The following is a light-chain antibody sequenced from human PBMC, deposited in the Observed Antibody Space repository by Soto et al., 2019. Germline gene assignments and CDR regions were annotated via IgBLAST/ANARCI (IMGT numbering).Light chain of an antibody. CDR1: QSISSW. CDR2: DAS. Sequence: DIQMTQSPSTLSASVGDRVTITCRPSQSISSWLAWYQQKPGKGPILLIYDASSLESGVPSRFSGSGSGTEFSLTISSLQPDDVATYYCHQYKNYPWTFGQGTKVEIK. CDR3: HQYKNYPWT. V-gene: IGKV1-5*01. J-gene: IGKJ1*01.